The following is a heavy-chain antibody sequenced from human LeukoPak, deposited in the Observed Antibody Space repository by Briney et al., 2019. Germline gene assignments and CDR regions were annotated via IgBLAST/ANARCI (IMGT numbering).Heavy chain of an antibody. V-gene: IGHV3-43*01. D-gene: IGHD4/OR15-4a*01. Sequence: ETLSLTCTVSGLSISANPWSWIRQPPGKGLEWVSLISGDGATTYYAASVKGRFTISRDNNKNFLYLQMNNLGTEDTALYYCAKDLSMVFDAFNIWGQGTLVTVSS. J-gene: IGHJ3*02. CDR3: AKDLSMVFDAFNI. CDR1: GLSISANP. CDR2: ISGDGATT.